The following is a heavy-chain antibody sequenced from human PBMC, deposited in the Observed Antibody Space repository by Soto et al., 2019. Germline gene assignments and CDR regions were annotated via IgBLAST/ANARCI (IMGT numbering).Heavy chain of an antibody. CDR1: GGSISSGGYY. D-gene: IGHD3-9*01. CDR2: IYYSGST. V-gene: IGHV4-31*03. Sequence: SETLSLTCTVSGGSISSGGYYWSWIRQHPGKGLEWIGYIYYSGSTYYNPSLKSRVTISVDTSKNQFSLKLSSVTAADTAVYYCAREVPDILTGSPLFDYWGQGTLVTVSS. CDR3: AREVPDILTGSPLFDY. J-gene: IGHJ4*02.